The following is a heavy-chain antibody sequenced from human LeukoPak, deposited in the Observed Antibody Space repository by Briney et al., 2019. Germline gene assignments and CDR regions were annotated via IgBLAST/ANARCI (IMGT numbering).Heavy chain of an antibody. D-gene: IGHD2-15*01. CDR2: IYSGGST. CDR3: AREVREEDIVVVVAAGRGAFDI. CDR1: GFTFSSYW. J-gene: IGHJ3*02. V-gene: IGHV3-53*01. Sequence: GGSLRLSCAASGFTFSSYWMSWVRQAPGKGLEWVSVIYSGGSTYYADSVKGRFTISRDNSKNTLYLQMNSLRAEDTAVYYCAREVREEDIVVVVAAGRGAFDIWGQGTMVTVSS.